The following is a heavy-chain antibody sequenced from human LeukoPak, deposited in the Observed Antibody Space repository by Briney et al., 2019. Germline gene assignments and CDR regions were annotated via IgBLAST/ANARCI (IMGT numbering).Heavy chain of an antibody. J-gene: IGHJ5*02. CDR1: GFTFSRYD. CDR2: LRFDGRET. D-gene: IGHD2-15*01. CDR3: AKDGRYCSGGSCYRGRIDP. V-gene: IGHV3-30*02. Sequence: GGSLRLSCVASGFTFSRYDMHWVRQAPGKGLEWLAFLRFDGRETFYADSVKGRFTISRDNSKNTLYLQMNSLRAEDTAVYYCAKDGRYCSGGSCYRGRIDPWGQGTLVTVSS.